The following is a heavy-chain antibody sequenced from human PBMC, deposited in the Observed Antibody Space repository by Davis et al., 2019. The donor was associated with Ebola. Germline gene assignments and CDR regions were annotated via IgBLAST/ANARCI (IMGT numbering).Heavy chain of an antibody. Sequence: PGGSLRLSCAVSGLTFRSHTMNWVRQAPGKGLEWVSSISSSSYSINYADSVKGLFTISRDNGGNSLFLQMNSLRAEDSAMYYCTRGNWNYPNWGQGTLVTVSS. J-gene: IGHJ4*02. CDR1: GLTFRSHT. CDR2: ISSSSYSI. D-gene: IGHD1-7*01. V-gene: IGHV3-21*01. CDR3: TRGNWNYPN.